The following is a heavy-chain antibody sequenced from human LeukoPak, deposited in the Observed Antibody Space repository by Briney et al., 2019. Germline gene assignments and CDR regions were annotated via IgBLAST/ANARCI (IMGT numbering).Heavy chain of an antibody. CDR2: IIRDGSST. CDR1: GFTFSSSW. V-gene: IGHV3-74*01. Sequence: GGSLRLSCAASGFTFSSSWMHWVRQAPGKGLVWVSRIIRDGSSTTYADSVKGRFTTSRDNAKNTLYLQMDSLRDDDTAVYYCARDPGYESWSPFWGGMDVWGNGTTVIVSS. CDR3: ARDPGYESWSPFWGGMDV. D-gene: IGHD3-16*01. J-gene: IGHJ6*04.